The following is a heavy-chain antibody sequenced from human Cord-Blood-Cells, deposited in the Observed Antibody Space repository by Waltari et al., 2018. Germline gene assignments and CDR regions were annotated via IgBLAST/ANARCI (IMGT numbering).Heavy chain of an antibody. Sequence: QVQLQQWGAGLLKPSETLSLTCAVYGGSFSGYYWSWIRQPPAKGLAWIGEINHSGRTNYNRSLRSRDTISVDTANNQFSLKLSAVTAADTAVYYWSRDRARVVPAARRGSGNWFDPWGQGTLVTVSS. CDR3: SRDRARVVPAARRGSGNWFDP. CDR1: GGSFSGYY. J-gene: IGHJ5*02. D-gene: IGHD2-2*01. CDR2: INHSGRT. V-gene: IGHV4-34*01.